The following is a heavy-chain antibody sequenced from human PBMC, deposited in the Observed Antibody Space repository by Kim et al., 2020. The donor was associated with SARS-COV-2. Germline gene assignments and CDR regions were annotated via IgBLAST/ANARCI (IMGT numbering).Heavy chain of an antibody. J-gene: IGHJ5*02. Sequence: KTGKTGYAQKFQGRVTMTRDTSTSTAYMELSSLTSEDTAVYYWARGENLDPWGQGTLVTVSS. V-gene: IGHV1-8*01. CDR3: ARGENLDP. CDR2: KTGKT.